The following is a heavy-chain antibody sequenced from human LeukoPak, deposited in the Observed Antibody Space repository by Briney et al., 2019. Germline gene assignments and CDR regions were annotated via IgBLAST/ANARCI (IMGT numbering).Heavy chain of an antibody. Sequence: PGGSLRLSCAASGFTFSSYEMNWVRQAPGTGLEWVSYISGSGSTIYYADSVKGRFTISRDNAKNSLYLQMNSLRAEDTAVYYCARDLTQRGYTYAPGSFDYWGQGTLVTVSS. V-gene: IGHV3-48*03. J-gene: IGHJ4*02. D-gene: IGHD5-18*01. CDR1: GFTFSSYE. CDR2: ISGSGSTI. CDR3: ARDLTQRGYTYAPGSFDY.